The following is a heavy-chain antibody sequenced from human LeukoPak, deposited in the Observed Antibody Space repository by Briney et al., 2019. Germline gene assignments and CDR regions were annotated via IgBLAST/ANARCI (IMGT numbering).Heavy chain of an antibody. J-gene: IGHJ5*02. CDR2: IIPIFGTA. Sequence: PWASVKVYCKASGGTFSSYSISWVRQAPGHGLEWMGGIIPIFGTANYAQKFQGRVTITADESTSTAYMELSSLRSEDTAVYYCAREEDCSSTSCYLPWGQGTLVTVSS. D-gene: IGHD2-2*01. CDR3: AREEDCSSTSCYLP. CDR1: GGTFSSYS. V-gene: IGHV1-69*13.